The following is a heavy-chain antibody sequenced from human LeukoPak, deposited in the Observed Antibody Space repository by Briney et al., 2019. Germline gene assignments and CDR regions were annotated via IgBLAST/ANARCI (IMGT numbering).Heavy chain of an antibody. Sequence: ASVKVSCKASGYTFTSYAMHWMRQAPGQRLEWMGWINAGNGNTKYSQKFQGRVTITRDTSASTAYMELSSLRSEDTAVYYCARVSGYYGSATYYFDYWGQGTLVTVSS. V-gene: IGHV1-3*01. CDR3: ARVSGYYGSATYYFDY. J-gene: IGHJ4*02. CDR2: INAGNGNT. CDR1: GYTFTSYA. D-gene: IGHD3-10*01.